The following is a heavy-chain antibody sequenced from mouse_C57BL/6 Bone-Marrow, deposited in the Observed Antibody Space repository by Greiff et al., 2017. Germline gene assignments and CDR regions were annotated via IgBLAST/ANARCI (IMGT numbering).Heavy chain of an antibody. J-gene: IGHJ1*03. D-gene: IGHD2-4*01. CDR3: ARFMITPWYFDV. V-gene: IGHV1-64*01. Sequence: VLLQQSGAELVKPGASVKLSCKASGYTFTSYWMHWVKQRPGQGLEWIGMIHPNSGSTNYNEKFKSKATLTVDKSSSTAYMQLSSLTSEDSAVYYCARFMITPWYFDVWGTGTTVTVSS. CDR2: IHPNSGST. CDR1: GYTFTSYW.